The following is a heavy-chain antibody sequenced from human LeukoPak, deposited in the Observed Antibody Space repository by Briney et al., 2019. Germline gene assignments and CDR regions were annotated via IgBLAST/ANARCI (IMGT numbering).Heavy chain of an antibody. J-gene: IGHJ4*02. D-gene: IGHD4-17*01. CDR3: ARDERSYGAPDY. CDR1: GYTFTSYD. Sequence: ASVKVSCKASGYTFTSYDISWVRQAPGQGLEWMGWISPYNGNTNYAQKLQGRVTMTTDTSTSTAYMELRSLRSDDTAVYYCARDERSYGAPDYWGQGTLVTVSS. V-gene: IGHV1-18*01. CDR2: ISPYNGNT.